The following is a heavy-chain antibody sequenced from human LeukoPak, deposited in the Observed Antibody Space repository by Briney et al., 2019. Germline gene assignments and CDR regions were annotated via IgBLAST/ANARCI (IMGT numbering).Heavy chain of an antibody. CDR3: ATLTRIIAAAGIWFDP. CDR1: GFTFSSYA. CDR2: ISSNGGST. Sequence: GGSLRLSCAASGFTFSSYAMHWVRQAPGKGLEYVSAISSNGGSTYYANSLKGRFTISRDNAKNSLYLQMNSLRAEDTAVYYCATLTRIIAAAGIWFDPWGQGTLVTVSS. J-gene: IGHJ5*02. V-gene: IGHV3-64*01. D-gene: IGHD6-13*01.